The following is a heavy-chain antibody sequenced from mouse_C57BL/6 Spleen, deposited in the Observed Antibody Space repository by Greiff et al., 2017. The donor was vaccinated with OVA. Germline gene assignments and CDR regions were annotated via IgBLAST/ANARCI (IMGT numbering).Heavy chain of an antibody. CDR1: GYAFTNYL. CDR2: INPGSGGT. J-gene: IGHJ2*01. CDR3: ARSQTALDY. V-gene: IGHV1-54*01. D-gene: IGHD3-2*01. Sequence: QVQLKQSGAELVRPGTSVKVSCKASGYAFTNYLIEWVKQRPGQGLEWIGVINPGSGGTNYNEKFKGKATLTADKSSSTAYMQLSSLTSEDSAVYFCARSQTALDYWGQGTTLTVSS.